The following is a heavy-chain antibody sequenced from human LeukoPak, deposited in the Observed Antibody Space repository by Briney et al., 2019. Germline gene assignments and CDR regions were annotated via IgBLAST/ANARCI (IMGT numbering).Heavy chain of an antibody. CDR2: IDPSDSET. V-gene: IGHV5-51*01. CDR1: GYSYTSYW. CDR3: ARQTAMGRSGDY. J-gene: IGHJ4*02. Sequence: GESLKISCKASGYSYTSYWIGWVRQMPGKGLEWMGIIDPSDSETRYTPSFQGQVTISVDKSLTTAYLQWNSLKASDTAMYYCARQTAMGRSGDYWGQGTLVTVSS. D-gene: IGHD5-18*01.